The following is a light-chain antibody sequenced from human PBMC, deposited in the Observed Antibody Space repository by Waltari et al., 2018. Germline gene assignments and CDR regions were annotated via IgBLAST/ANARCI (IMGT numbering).Light chain of an antibody. V-gene: IGLV2-11*01. CDR3: CSYAGSYTWV. Sequence: QSALTQPRSVSGSPGQSVTISCTGTISHGGGYNYFTWYQQHPGKAPKLMIYDVSKRPSGVPDRFSGSKSGNTASLTISGLQAEDEADYYCCSYAGSYTWVFGGGTKLTVL. J-gene: IGLJ3*02. CDR2: DVS. CDR1: ISHGGGYNY.